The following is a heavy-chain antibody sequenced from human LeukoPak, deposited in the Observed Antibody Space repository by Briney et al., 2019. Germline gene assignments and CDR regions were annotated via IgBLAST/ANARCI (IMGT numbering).Heavy chain of an antibody. CDR2: ISYDGSNE. J-gene: IGHJ4*02. CDR1: GFTFSSYV. V-gene: IGHV3-30*04. Sequence: PGGSLRLSCAASGFTFSSYVMHWVRQAPGKGLEWVAIISYDGSNEYYADSVKGRFTISRDNSKNTLYLQMNSLRAADTAVYYCARGRKYCSGGSCYSDFGYWGQGTLVTVSS. CDR3: ARGRKYCSGGSCYSDFGY. D-gene: IGHD2-15*01.